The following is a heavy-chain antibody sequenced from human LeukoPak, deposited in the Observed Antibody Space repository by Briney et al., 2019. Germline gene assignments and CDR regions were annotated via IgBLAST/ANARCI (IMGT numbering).Heavy chain of an antibody. CDR1: GIPFSSYC. CDR3: TTENWYVFEN. Sequence: HPGGSLTLSCAPYGIPFSSYCMAWVRQAPGQGLDWVATITLDGSDSYYVDSVKGRFTVSRDNAKNSLYLQMNSLRAEDTAVFYCTTENWYVFENWGQGSLVTVSS. J-gene: IGHJ4*02. D-gene: IGHD1-1*01. V-gene: IGHV3-7*04. CDR2: ITLDGSDS.